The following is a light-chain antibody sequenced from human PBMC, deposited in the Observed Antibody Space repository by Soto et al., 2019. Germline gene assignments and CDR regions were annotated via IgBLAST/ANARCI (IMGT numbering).Light chain of an antibody. CDR3: QQYKNWPPIT. V-gene: IGKV3-11*01. CDR1: QSVSVY. Sequence: EIVLTHSPATLSLSPGERATLSCRASQSVSVYLAWYQQKPGQAPRLLIYDASNRATGIPARFSGSGSGTDFTLTISGLEPEDFAVYYCQQYKNWPPITFGQGTRLEIK. J-gene: IGKJ5*01. CDR2: DAS.